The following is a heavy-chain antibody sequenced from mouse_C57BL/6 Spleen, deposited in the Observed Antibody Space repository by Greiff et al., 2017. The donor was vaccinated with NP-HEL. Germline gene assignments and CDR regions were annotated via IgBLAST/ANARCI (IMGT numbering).Heavy chain of an antibody. CDR2: ISGGGGNT. CDR3: ARGDMSNYVRAMDY. Sequence: DVQLQESGGGLVKPGGSLKLSCAASGFTFSSYTMSWVRQTPEKRLEWVATISGGGGNTYYPDSVKGRFTISRDNAKNTLYLQMSSLRSEDTALYYCARGDMSNYVRAMDYWGQGTSVTVSP. V-gene: IGHV5-9*04. CDR1: GFTFSSYT. J-gene: IGHJ4*01. D-gene: IGHD2-5*01.